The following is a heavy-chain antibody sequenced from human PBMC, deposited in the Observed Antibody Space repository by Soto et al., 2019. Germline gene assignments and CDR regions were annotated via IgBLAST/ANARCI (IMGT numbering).Heavy chain of an antibody. J-gene: IGHJ5*01. CDR1: GWSFSGHS. Sequence: QVQLQQWGAGLLKPSETLSLTCAVYGWSFSGHSWTWIRQSPGKGLEWIGDINHSGRVNYSPSLQSRVTISLETSKNQFSLTLSAASAADTSMYYGSTSGYDTSGYYRFDPWGQGTLVTVSS. D-gene: IGHD3-22*01. V-gene: IGHV4-34*01. CDR2: INHSGRV. CDR3: STSGYDTSGYYRFDP.